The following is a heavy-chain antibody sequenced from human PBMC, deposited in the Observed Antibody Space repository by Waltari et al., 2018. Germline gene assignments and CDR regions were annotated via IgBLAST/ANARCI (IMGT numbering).Heavy chain of an antibody. D-gene: IGHD5-18*01. V-gene: IGHV1-69*01. CDR3: ARERGYSYDDYYYGMDV. CDR2: IIPIFGTA. Sequence: QVQLVQSGAEVKKPGSSVKVSCKASGGTFSSYAISWVRQAPGQGLEWMGGIIPIFGTANYAQKFQGRVTITADESTSTAYMELSSLRSEDTAVYYCARERGYSYDDYYYGMDVWGQGTTVTVSS. CDR1: GGTFSSYA. J-gene: IGHJ6*02.